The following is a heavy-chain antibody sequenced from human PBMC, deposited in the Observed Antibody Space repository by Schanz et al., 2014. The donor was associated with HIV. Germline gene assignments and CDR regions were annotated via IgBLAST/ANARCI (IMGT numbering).Heavy chain of an antibody. Sequence: VQLVESGGALVQPGGSLRLSCVASGFTFSGYWMHWVRQAPGEGLVWVSRISSDGRTTIYADYVKGRFTISRDNAKNTLYLQMNSLRAEDTAVYYCAKYHRGSGSYDYFDYWGQGTLVTVSS. CDR3: AKYHRGSGSYDYFDY. J-gene: IGHJ4*02. CDR2: ISSDGRTT. CDR1: GFTFSGYW. D-gene: IGHD3-10*01. V-gene: IGHV3-74*01.